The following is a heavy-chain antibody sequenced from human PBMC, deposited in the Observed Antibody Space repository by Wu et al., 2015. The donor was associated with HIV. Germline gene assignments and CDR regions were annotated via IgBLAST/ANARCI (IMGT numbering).Heavy chain of an antibody. V-gene: IGHV1-2*02. CDR1: GYTFTDYY. CDR2: INPNSGGT. Sequence: QVQLVQSGAEVKKLGASVKVSCKASGYTFTDYYIHWVRQAPRQGLEWMGWINPNSGGTNYAQKFQGRVTMTRDTSISTAYMELSRLKYDDTAVYYCASAYSTGWYSDYVGPRNAGHRLR. CDR3: ASAYSTGWYSDY. D-gene: IGHD6-19*01. J-gene: IGHJ4*01.